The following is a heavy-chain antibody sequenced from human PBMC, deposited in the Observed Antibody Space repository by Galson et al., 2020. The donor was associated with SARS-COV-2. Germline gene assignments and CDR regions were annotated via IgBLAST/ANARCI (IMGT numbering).Heavy chain of an antibody. V-gene: IGHV4-34*01. CDR1: GGSSSDYY. J-gene: IGHJ3*02. D-gene: IGHD2-2*02. CDR3: ATAYCSSTSCYISAFDI. CDR2: INHSGST. Sequence: SQTLSLTCAVYGGSSSDYYWSWIRQPPGKGLEWIGEINHSGSTNYNPSLKSRVTISVDTSKNQFSVKLSSVTAADTAVYYCATAYCSSTSCYISAFDIWGQGTMVTVSS.